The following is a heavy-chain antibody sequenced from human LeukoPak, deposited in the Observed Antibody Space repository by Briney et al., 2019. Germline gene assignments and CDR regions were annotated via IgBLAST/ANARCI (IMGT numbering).Heavy chain of an antibody. V-gene: IGHV3-23*01. D-gene: IGHD5-18*01. CDR3: AKGNGYSYGWYYFDY. CDR2: ITASGGNT. Sequence: QPGGSLRLSCAASGFTFSSYAMGWVRQAPGKGLEWVSAITASGGNTYYADSVKGRFTISRDNSKNTLYLQVNSLRAEDTAVYYCAKGNGYSYGWYYFDYWGQGTLVTVSS. J-gene: IGHJ4*02. CDR1: GFTFSSYA.